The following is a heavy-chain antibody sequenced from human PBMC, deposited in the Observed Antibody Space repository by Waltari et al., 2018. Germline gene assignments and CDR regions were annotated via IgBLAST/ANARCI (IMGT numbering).Heavy chain of an antibody. Sequence: EVQLVESGGGLVQSGGSLRLSCTGSGFTFSRYWMTCVRQAPGRGMEWVDNIKPDGSEKYYVDCGHGRLTISRDNAKNSLYLQMNSLRAEDTAVYYCARDPMAYSYVPWYFDYWGQGALVTVSS. CDR3: ARDPMAYSYVPWYFDY. D-gene: IGHD5-18*01. J-gene: IGHJ4*02. V-gene: IGHV3-7*01. CDR2: IKPDGSEK. CDR1: GFTFSRYW.